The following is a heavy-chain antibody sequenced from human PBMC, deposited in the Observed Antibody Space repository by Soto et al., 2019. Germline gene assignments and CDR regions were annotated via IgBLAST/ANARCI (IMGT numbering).Heavy chain of an antibody. J-gene: IGHJ4*02. CDR1: GYSFTTSW. V-gene: IGHV5-51*01. D-gene: IGHD6-13*01. Sequence: GDSLKISCQGSGYSFTTSWIGWVRQMPGKGLEWMAIIYPGDSETRYIPSFQGQVTISVDKSITTTYLQWSSLKASDTAVYYCARPTTGSSPDYWGQGTQVTVSS. CDR2: IYPGDSET. CDR3: ARPTTGSSPDY.